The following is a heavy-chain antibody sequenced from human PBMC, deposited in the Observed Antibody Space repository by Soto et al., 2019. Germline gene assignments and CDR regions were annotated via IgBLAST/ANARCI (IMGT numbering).Heavy chain of an antibody. CDR2: INHSGST. D-gene: IGHD2-2*02. CDR1: GGSFSGYY. V-gene: IGHV4-34*01. J-gene: IGHJ4*02. CDR3: ARGSIVVVPAAIAY. Sequence: SETLSLTCAVYGGSFSGYYWSWIRQPPGKGLEWIGEINHSGSTNYNPSLKSRVTISVDTSKNQFSLKLSSVTAADTAVYYCARGSIVVVPAAIAYWGQGTLVTVFS.